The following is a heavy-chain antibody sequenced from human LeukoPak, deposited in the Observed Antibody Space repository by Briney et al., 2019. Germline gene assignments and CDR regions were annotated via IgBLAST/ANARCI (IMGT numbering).Heavy chain of an antibody. CDR2: IYTSGST. CDR1: GGSISSGSYY. Sequence: PSETLSLTCTVSGGSISSGSYYWSWIRQPAGKGLEWIGRIYTSGSTNYNPSLKSRVTISVDTSKNQFSLKLSSVTAADTAVYYCARDGGRWLQKPRAAFDIWGQGTMVTVSS. J-gene: IGHJ3*02. D-gene: IGHD5-24*01. V-gene: IGHV4-61*02. CDR3: ARDGGRWLQKPRAAFDI.